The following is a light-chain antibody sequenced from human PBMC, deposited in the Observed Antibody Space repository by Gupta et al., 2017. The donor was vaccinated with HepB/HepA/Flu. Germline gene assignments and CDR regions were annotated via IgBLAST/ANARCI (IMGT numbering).Light chain of an antibody. Sequence: DLQMTQSPSSLSASVGDRVTITCRASQGINNHLAWFQQRPGKAPKSLIYAASSLKSGVPSRFSGSASETEFTLTISSLQPEDFATCYCQQYNNYPLTFGQGTKVEIK. V-gene: IGKV1-16*01. CDR2: AAS. CDR1: QGINNH. CDR3: QQYNNYPLT. J-gene: IGKJ1*01.